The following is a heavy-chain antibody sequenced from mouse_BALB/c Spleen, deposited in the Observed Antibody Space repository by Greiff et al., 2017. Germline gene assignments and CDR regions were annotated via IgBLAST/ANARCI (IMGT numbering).Heavy chain of an antibody. J-gene: IGHJ1*01. CDR3: ARRLLREYFDV. Sequence: EVKVEESGGGLVKLGGSLKLSCAASGFTFSSYYMSWVRQTPEKRLELVAAINSNGGSTYYPDTVKGRFTISRDNAKNTLYLQMSSLKSEDTALYYCARRLLREYFDVWGSGTTVTVSS. CDR2: INSNGGST. D-gene: IGHD1-1*01. CDR1: GFTFSSYY. V-gene: IGHV5-6-2*01.